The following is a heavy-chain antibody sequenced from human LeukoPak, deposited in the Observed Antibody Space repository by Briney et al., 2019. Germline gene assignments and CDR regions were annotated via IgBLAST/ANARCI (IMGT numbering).Heavy chain of an antibody. Sequence: SVKVSCTASGGTFSSYAISWVRQAPGQGLEWMGGIIPIFGTANYAQKFQGRVTITADESTSTAYMELSSLRSEDTAVYYCARDGSTSLLFQHWGQGTLVTVSS. CDR2: IIPIFGTA. CDR1: GGTFSSYA. V-gene: IGHV1-69*13. J-gene: IGHJ1*01. CDR3: ARDGSTSLLFQH. D-gene: IGHD2-2*01.